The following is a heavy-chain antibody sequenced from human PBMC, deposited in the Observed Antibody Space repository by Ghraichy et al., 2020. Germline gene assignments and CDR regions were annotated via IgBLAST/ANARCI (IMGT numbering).Heavy chain of an antibody. D-gene: IGHD3-3*01. CDR3: ARDYDFWSGYSDAFDI. CDR2: ISSSSSYI. V-gene: IGHV3-21*01. J-gene: IGHJ3*02. Sequence: GESLNISCAASGFTFSSYSMNWVRQAPGKGLEWVSSISSSSSYIYYADSVKGRFTISRDNAKNSLYLQMNSLRAEDTAVYYCARDYDFWSGYSDAFDIWGQGTMVTVSS. CDR1: GFTFSSYS.